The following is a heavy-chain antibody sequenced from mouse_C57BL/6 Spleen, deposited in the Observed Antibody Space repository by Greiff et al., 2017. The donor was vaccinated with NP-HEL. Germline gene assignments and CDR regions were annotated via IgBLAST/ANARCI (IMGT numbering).Heavy chain of an antibody. CDR2: IDPSDSYT. D-gene: IGHD1-1*01. V-gene: IGHV1-50*01. Sequence: VQLQQPGAELVKPGASVKLSCKASGYTFTSYWMQWVKQRPGQGLEWIGEIDPSDSYTNYNQKFKGKATLTVDKSSSTAYMQLSSLTSEDSAVYYCARRRYGSSYYFDDWGQGTTLTVSS. CDR1: GYTFTSYW. CDR3: ARRRYGSSYYFDD. J-gene: IGHJ2*01.